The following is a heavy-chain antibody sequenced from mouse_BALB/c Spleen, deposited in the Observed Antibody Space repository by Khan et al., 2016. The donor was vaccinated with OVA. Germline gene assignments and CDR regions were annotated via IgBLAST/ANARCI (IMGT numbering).Heavy chain of an antibody. J-gene: IGHJ2*01. Sequence: VQLQQSGTELVRPGALVRLSCIASGFNIQDYSIHWVKQRPDQGLEWIGWIDPENGNTIYDPKFQGKASIPADTSSNTAYLQLSSLTSEDTAVYYCPRSILLYIDYWGQGTTLTVSS. V-gene: IGHV14-1*02. CDR2: IDPENGNT. CDR3: PRSILLYIDY. CDR1: GFNIQDYS. D-gene: IGHD2-3*01.